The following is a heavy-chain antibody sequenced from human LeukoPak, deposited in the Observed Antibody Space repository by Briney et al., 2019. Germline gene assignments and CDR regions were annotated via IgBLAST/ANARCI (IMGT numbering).Heavy chain of an antibody. J-gene: IGHJ4*02. CDR2: INPSGGST. CDR3: ARDVRYSSGWHDFRRYMLGY. CDR1: GYTFTSYY. D-gene: IGHD6-19*01. V-gene: IGHV1-46*01. Sequence: ASVKVSCKASGYTFTSYYMHWVRQAPGQGLEWMGIINPSGGSTSYAQKFQGRVTMTRDMSTSTVYMELSSLRSEDTAVYYCARDVRYSSGWHDFRRYMLGYWGQGTLVTVSS.